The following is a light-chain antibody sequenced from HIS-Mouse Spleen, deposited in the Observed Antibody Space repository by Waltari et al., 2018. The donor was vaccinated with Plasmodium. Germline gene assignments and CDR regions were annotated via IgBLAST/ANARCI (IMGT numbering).Light chain of an antibody. CDR2: QDS. Sequence: SYELTQPPSVSVSPGQTARITCPGDQLWYKYACWYQQKPGQSPVLVIYQDSKRPSGIPERFSGSNSGNTATLTISGTQAMDEADYYCQAWDSSTVVFGGGTKLTVL. V-gene: IGLV3-1*01. CDR1: QLWYKY. CDR3: QAWDSSTVV. J-gene: IGLJ2*01.